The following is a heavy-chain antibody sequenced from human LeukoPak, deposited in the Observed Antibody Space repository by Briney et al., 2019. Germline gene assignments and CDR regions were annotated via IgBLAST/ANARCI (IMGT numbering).Heavy chain of an antibody. D-gene: IGHD3-22*01. V-gene: IGHV3-23*01. CDR2: ISGSGGST. CDR3: ATDCSGPPRAGSHSSGYACI. CDR1: GFTFSSYA. J-gene: IGHJ4*02. Sequence: GGSLRLSCAASGFTFSSYAMSWVRQAPGKGLEWVSAISGSGGSTYYADSVKGRFTISRDNSKNTLYLQMNSLRAEDTAVYYCATDCSGPPRAGSHSSGYACIWGQGTLVTVSS.